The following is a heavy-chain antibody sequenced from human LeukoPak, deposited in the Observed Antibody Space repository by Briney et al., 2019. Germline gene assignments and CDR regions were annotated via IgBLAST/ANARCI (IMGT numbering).Heavy chain of an antibody. J-gene: IGHJ6*03. CDR3: ARPHSSGYYFQGWYYYMDV. CDR2: ISAYNGNT. V-gene: IGHV1-18*01. D-gene: IGHD3-22*01. Sequence: ASVKVSCKASGYTFTSYGISWVRQAPGQGLEWMGWISAYNGNTNYAQKLQGRVTMTTDTSTSTAYMELRGLRSDDTAVYYCARPHSSGYYFQGWYYYMDVWGKGTTVTVSS. CDR1: GYTFTSYG.